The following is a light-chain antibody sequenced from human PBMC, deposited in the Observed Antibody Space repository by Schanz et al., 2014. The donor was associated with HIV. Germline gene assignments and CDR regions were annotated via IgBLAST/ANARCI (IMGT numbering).Light chain of an antibody. CDR1: AFNVGQNY. CDR3: SSYTSSSTLG. V-gene: IGLV1-51*01. CDR2: GTH. Sequence: QSVLTQPPSVSAAPGQRVTISCSGSAFNVGQNYVSWYQQLPGTAPKLLIYGTHDRLSEIPDRFSGSKTGTSATLAIVGLQTGDEADYYCSSYTSSSTLGFGGGTKVTVL. J-gene: IGLJ3*02.